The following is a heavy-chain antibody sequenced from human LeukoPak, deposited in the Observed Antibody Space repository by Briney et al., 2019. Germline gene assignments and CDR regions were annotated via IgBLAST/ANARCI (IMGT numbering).Heavy chain of an antibody. J-gene: IGHJ4*02. Sequence: SETLSLTCTVSGGSISSYYWSWIRQPPGKGLEWIGYIYYSGSTNYNPSLKSRVTISVDTSKNQFSLKLSSVTAADTAVYYCASSDYSQNPPDYWGQGTLVTVSS. CDR3: ASSDYSQNPPDY. CDR2: IYYSGST. CDR1: GGSISSYY. V-gene: IGHV4-59*01. D-gene: IGHD2-21*01.